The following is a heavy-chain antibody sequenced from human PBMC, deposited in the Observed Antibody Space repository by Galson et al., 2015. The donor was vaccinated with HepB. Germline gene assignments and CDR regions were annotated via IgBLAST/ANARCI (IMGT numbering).Heavy chain of an antibody. J-gene: IGHJ4*02. Sequence: SETLSLTCSVSGGSISPYYWSWFRQPPGKGLEWIGYIYHRGSTNYNPSLASRVIISVDTSKDQFSLTLNSLTTADTAVYYCARGATFFEYCGRGTLVTVSS. CDR3: ARGATFFEY. V-gene: IGHV4-59*01. CDR2: IYHRGST. CDR1: GGSISPYY.